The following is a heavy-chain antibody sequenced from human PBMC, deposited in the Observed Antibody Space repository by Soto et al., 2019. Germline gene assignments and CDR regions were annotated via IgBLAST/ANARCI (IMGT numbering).Heavy chain of an antibody. V-gene: IGHV3-21*01. CDR2: IDTSSTYI. CDR1: GFTFSSFT. J-gene: IGHJ6*02. Sequence: EVQLVESGGGLVKPGGSLRLSCAASGFTFSSFTMNWVRQAPGKGLEWVSSIDTSSTYIYYADSVTGRFTISRDNAKKSVYLPMNRLRAEDTAVYYCARETGSYNWNDGLMDVWCQGTTVTVSS. D-gene: IGHD1-20*01. CDR3: ARETGSYNWNDGLMDV.